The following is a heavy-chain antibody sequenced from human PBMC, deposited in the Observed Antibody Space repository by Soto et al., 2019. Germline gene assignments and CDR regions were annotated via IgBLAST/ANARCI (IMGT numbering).Heavy chain of an antibody. Sequence: QVQLQESGPGLVKPSQTLSLTCTVSGGSISSGDYYWSWIRQPPGKGLEWIGYILYSGTTNYNPSLESRLTISVDTSKNQFSLKLTSVTAADTAVFYCARNGSLDYWGRGTLVTVSS. D-gene: IGHD3-10*01. CDR2: ILYSGTT. CDR3: ARNGSLDY. V-gene: IGHV4-30-4*01. CDR1: GGSISSGDYY. J-gene: IGHJ4*02.